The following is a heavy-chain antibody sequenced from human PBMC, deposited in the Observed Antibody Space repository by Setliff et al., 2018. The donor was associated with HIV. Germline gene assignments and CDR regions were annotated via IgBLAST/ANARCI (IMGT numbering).Heavy chain of an antibody. J-gene: IGHJ5*02. V-gene: IGHV4-61*09. Sequence: SETLSLTCTVSGGSISSGSYYWSWTRQPAGKGLEWIGHIYTSGSTNYNPSLKSRVTISVDTSKNQFSLKLSSVTAADTAVYYCATYADRESNRFNPWGQGILVTVSS. CDR2: IYTSGST. CDR1: GGSISSGSYY. CDR3: ATYADRESNRFNP. D-gene: IGHD3-10*01.